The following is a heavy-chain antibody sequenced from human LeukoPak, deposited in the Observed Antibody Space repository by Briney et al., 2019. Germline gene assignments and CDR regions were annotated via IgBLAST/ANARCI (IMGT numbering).Heavy chain of an antibody. V-gene: IGHV3-30-3*01. CDR1: GFTFSSYA. Sequence: PGGSLRLSCAASGFTFSSYAMHWVRQAPGKGLEWVAVILYDGSNKYYADSVKGRFTISRDNSKNTLYLQMNSLRAEDTAVYYCARGSSSVTGGRGYWGQGTLVTVSS. J-gene: IGHJ4*02. CDR2: ILYDGSNK. D-gene: IGHD6-6*01. CDR3: ARGSSSVTGGRGY.